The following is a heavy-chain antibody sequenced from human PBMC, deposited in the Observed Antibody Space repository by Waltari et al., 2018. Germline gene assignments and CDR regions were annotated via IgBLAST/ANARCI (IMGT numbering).Heavy chain of an antibody. Sequence: QVQLVQSGAEVKKPGSSVKLCCKASGGTSSSYATSWVRRAPGQGLEWMGGIIPILGIANYAQKFQGRVTITADKSTSTAYMELSSLRSEDTAVYYCAREGSYGDYDWFDPWGQGTLVTVSS. CDR1: GGTSSSYA. CDR3: AREGSYGDYDWFDP. D-gene: IGHD4-17*01. J-gene: IGHJ5*02. V-gene: IGHV1-69*10. CDR2: IIPILGIA.